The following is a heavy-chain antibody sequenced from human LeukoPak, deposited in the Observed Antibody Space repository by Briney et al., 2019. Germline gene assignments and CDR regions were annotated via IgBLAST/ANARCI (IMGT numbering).Heavy chain of an antibody. D-gene: IGHD6-19*01. CDR3: AKDGHHSGWYYFDY. V-gene: IGHV3-9*01. Sequence: GRSLRLSCAASGFTFDDYAMHWVRQAPGKGLEWVSGISWNSGSIGYADSVKGRFTISRDNAKNSLYLQMNSLRAEDTALYYCAKDGHHSGWYYFDYWGQGTLVTVSS. CDR1: GFTFDDYA. CDR2: ISWNSGSI. J-gene: IGHJ4*02.